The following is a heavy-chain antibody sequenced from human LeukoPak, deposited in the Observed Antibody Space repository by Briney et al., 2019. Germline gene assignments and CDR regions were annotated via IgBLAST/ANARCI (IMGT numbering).Heavy chain of an antibody. CDR1: GFTFNDHA. D-gene: IGHD3-22*01. J-gene: IGHJ3*01. Sequence: GRSLRLSCAASGFTFNDHAMYWVRHAPGKGLEWVSGINWNSDRIGYADSVKGRFTISRDDAKNSLFLQMNSLRAEDTALYYCARASYYYDTTGLGAVDVWGQGTMVTVSS. CDR3: ARASYYYDTTGLGAVDV. CDR2: INWNSDRI. V-gene: IGHV3-9*01.